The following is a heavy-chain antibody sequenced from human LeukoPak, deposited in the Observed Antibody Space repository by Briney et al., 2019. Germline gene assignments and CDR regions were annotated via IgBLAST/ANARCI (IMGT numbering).Heavy chain of an antibody. Sequence: SETLSLTCTVSGGSISSYYWGWIRQPPGKGLEWIGYIYYSGSTNYNPSLKSRVTISVDTSKNQFSLKLSSVTAADTAVYYCARVHTSFDAFDIWGQGTMVTVSS. CDR2: IYYSGST. CDR3: ARVHTSFDAFDI. V-gene: IGHV4-59*01. J-gene: IGHJ3*02. CDR1: GGSISSYY. D-gene: IGHD2-2*01.